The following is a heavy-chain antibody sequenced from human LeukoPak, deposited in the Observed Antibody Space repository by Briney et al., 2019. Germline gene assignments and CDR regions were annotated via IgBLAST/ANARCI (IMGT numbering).Heavy chain of an antibody. D-gene: IGHD3-16*01. CDR2: INPNSGGT. Sequence: ASVKVSCKASGYTFTGYYMHWVRQAPGQGLEWMGWINPNSGGTNYAQMFQGRVTMTRDTSISTAYMELSRLRSDDTAVYYCASLPLRNWFDPWGQGTLVTVSS. V-gene: IGHV1-2*02. J-gene: IGHJ5*02. CDR1: GYTFTGYY. CDR3: ASLPLRNWFDP.